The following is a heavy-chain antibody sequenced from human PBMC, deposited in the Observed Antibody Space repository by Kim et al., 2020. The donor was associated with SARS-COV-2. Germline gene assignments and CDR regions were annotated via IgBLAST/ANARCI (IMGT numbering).Heavy chain of an antibody. CDR2: IYYSGST. D-gene: IGHD2-2*01. V-gene: IGHV4-39*01. Sequence: SQTLSLTCTVSGGSISSSSYYWGWIRQPPGKGLEWIGSIYYSGSTYYNPSLKSRVTISVDTSKNQFSLKLSSVTAADTAVYYCARRGLVVPAENWFDPWGQGTLVTVSS. CDR3: ARRGLVVPAENWFDP. J-gene: IGHJ5*02. CDR1: GGSISSSSYY.